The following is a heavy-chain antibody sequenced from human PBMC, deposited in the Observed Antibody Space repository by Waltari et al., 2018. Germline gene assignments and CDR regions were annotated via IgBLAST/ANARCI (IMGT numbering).Heavy chain of an antibody. CDR2: ISYDGNNQ. D-gene: IGHD1-26*01. CDR1: GFTFRGYA. V-gene: IGHV3-30-3*01. Sequence: QVQLVESGGGVVQPGRSLRLSCEASGFTFRGYAMYWVRQAPGKGLEWVAGISYDGNNQHYADSVKGRATISRDNSKNTLYLEMNSLIPEDTAVYYCARGSPIDCWGQGTLVTVSS. J-gene: IGHJ4*02. CDR3: ARGSPIDC.